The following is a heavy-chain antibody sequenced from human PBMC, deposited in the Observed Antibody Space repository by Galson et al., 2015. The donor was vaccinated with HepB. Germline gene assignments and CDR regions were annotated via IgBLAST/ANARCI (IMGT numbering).Heavy chain of an antibody. CDR3: ARDRAMWVAATRSFGY. CDR1: GFTFSSYA. V-gene: IGHV3-30*04. D-gene: IGHD2-15*01. Sequence: SLRLSCAASGFTFSSYAMHWVRQAPGKGLEWVAVISYDGSNKYYTDSVKGRFTISRDNSKNTLYLQMNSLRAEDTAVYYCARDRAMWVAATRSFGYWGQGTLVTVSS. CDR2: ISYDGSNK. J-gene: IGHJ4*02.